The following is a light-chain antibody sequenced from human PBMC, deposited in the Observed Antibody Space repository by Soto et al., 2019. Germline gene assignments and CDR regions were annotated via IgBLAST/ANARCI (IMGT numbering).Light chain of an antibody. CDR3: MCYAGGNNWV. CDR1: SSDVGKYDY. CDR2: EVS. J-gene: IGLJ3*02. V-gene: IGLV2-8*01. Sequence: SALTQPPSASGSPGQSVTISCTGTSSDVGKYDYVSWFQHHPGKAPKLIIYEVSKRPSGVPDRFSGSKSANTASLTVSGLQAEDEANYYCMCYAGGNNWVFGGGTKGTVL.